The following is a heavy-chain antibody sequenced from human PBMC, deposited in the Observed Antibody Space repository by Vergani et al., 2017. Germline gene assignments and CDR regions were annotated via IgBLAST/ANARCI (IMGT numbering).Heavy chain of an antibody. J-gene: IGHJ4*02. CDR2: IYYSGST. CDR3: AREVPAAISWYFDY. V-gene: IGHV4-31*03. Sequence: QVQLQESGPGLVKPSQTLSLTCTVSGGSISSGRYYWSWIRQHPGKGLEWIGYIYYSGSTYYNPSLKSRVTMSVDTSKNQFSLKLSSVTAADTAVYVCAREVPAAISWYFDYWGQGTLVTVSS. CDR1: GGSISSGRYY. D-gene: IGHD2-2*02.